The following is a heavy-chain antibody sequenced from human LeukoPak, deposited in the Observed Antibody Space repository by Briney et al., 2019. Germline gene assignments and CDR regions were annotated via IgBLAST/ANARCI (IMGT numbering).Heavy chain of an antibody. CDR2: IRSNSDGGTI. CDR1: GFTFSSSA. D-gene: IGHD3-22*01. V-gene: IGHV3-15*07. CDR3: ATDFYDST. Sequence: GGSLRLSCAASGFTFSSSAMNWVRQAPGKGLEWVGRIRSNSDGGTIDYAAPVKGRFTLSRDDSKTTLYLQMNSLQTEDTAVYYCATDFYDSTWGQGTLVTVSS. J-gene: IGHJ5*02.